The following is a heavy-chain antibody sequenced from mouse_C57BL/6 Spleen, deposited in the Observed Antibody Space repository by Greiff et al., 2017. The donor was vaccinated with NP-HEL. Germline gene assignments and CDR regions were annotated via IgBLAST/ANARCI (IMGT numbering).Heavy chain of an antibody. CDR3: AREDSNYPSYAIDY. Sequence: QVQLQQPGAELVRPGSSVKLSCKASGYTFTSYWMDWVKQRPGQGLEWIGNIYPSDSETHYNQKFKDKATLTVDKSSSTAYMQLSSLTSEDSAVYYCAREDSNYPSYAIDYWGQGTSVTVSS. D-gene: IGHD2-5*01. J-gene: IGHJ4*01. V-gene: IGHV1-61*01. CDR2: IYPSDSET. CDR1: GYTFTSYW.